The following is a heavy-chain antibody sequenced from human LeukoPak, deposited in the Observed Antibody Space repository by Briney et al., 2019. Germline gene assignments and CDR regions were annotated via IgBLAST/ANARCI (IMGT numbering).Heavy chain of an antibody. CDR3: EREGRDYWYFDL. J-gene: IGHJ2*01. CDR1: GFTFSSYW. Sequence: GGSLRLSCAASGFTFSSYWMHWVRHAPGKGLVWVSRISNDGTTTTYADSVKGRFTISRDNAKNTLYLQMNSRRAEDTAVYYCEREGRDYWYFDLWGRGTLVTVSS. D-gene: IGHD2-15*01. CDR2: ISNDGTTT. V-gene: IGHV3-74*01.